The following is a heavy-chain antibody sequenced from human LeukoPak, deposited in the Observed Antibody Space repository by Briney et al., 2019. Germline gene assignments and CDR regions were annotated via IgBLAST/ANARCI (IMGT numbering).Heavy chain of an antibody. D-gene: IGHD4-17*01. Sequence: GASVKVSCKASGYTFTSYAMHWVRQAPGQRLEWMGWINAGNGNTKYSQEFQGRVTMTRDTSISTAYMELSRLRSDDTAVYYCARDNYGSYNWFDPWGQGTLVTVSS. CDR3: ARDNYGSYNWFDP. CDR1: GYTFTSYA. J-gene: IGHJ5*02. V-gene: IGHV1-3*01. CDR2: INAGNGNT.